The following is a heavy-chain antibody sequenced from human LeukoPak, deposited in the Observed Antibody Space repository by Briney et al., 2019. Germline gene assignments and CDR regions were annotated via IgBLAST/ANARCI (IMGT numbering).Heavy chain of an antibody. CDR2: IYHSGET. J-gene: IGHJ5*02. V-gene: IGHV4-39*07. Sequence: SETLSLTCRVSGGSISSTSYYWGWIRQPPGKGLKWIASIYHSGETFYNPSLESRVAISVDTSNNEVFLDLYSATAADTAMYYCAETNTQDWFDPWGRGTLVTVSS. D-gene: IGHD2-8*01. CDR1: GGSISSTSYY. CDR3: AETNTQDWFDP.